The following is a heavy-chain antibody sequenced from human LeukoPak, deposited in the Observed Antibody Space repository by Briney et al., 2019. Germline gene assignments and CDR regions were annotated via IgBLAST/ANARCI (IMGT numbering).Heavy chain of an antibody. CDR2: ISSSGSTI. CDR3: AKDGKYYYDSSGYYYPSYFDY. D-gene: IGHD3-22*01. Sequence: GGSLRLSCAASGFTFSSYEMNWVRQAPGKGLEWVSYISSSGSTIYYADSVKGRFIISRDNSKNTLYLQMNSLRAEDTAVYYCAKDGKYYYDSSGYYYPSYFDYWGQGTLVTVSS. CDR1: GFTFSSYE. J-gene: IGHJ4*02. V-gene: IGHV3-48*03.